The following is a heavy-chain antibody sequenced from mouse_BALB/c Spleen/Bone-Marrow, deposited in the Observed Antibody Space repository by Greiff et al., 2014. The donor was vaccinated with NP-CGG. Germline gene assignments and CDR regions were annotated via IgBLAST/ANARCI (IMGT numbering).Heavy chain of an antibody. CDR1: GYTFTSFW. CDR3: TRYGNYAMDY. J-gene: IGHJ4*01. Sequence: QVQLQQSGPELVKPGASVKLSCKASGYTFTSFWMHWAKQRPGQGLEWIGEINPSDGRTNYNEKFKNKATLTVDKSSSTAYMELRSLTSEDSAVYYCTRYGNYAMDYWGQGTSVTVSS. CDR2: INPSDGRT. V-gene: IGHV1S81*02. D-gene: IGHD2-1*01.